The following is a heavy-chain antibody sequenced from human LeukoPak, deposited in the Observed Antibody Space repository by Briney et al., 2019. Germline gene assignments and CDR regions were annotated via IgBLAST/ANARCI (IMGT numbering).Heavy chain of an antibody. Sequence: GGSLRLSCAASGFTFSSYWMSWVRQAPGKGLECVANIKQDGSEKYYVDSVKGRFTISRDNAKNSLYLQMNSLRAEDTAVYYCARHYDILTGAPSYYYGMDVWGQGTTVTVSS. CDR1: GFTFSSYW. CDR2: IKQDGSEK. J-gene: IGHJ6*02. D-gene: IGHD3-9*01. V-gene: IGHV3-7*01. CDR3: ARHYDILTGAPSYYYGMDV.